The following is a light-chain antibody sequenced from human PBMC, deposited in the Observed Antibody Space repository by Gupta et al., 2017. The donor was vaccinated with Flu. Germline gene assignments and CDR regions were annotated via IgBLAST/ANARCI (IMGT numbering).Light chain of an antibody. J-gene: IGLJ3*02. CDR3: AAWDYSGSCWV. Sequence: SVLTQPPSASGTPGQRVTIPCSGSSSNIGSNYVYWYQQLPGTAPKLLIYRNNQRPSGVPDRFSGSKSGTSASLAISGLRSEDDADYYCAAWDYSGSCWVFGGGTKLTVL. CDR1: SSNIGSNY. CDR2: RNN. V-gene: IGLV1-47*01.